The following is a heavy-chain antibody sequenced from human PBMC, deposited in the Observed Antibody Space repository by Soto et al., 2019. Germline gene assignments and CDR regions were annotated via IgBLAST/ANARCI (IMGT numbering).Heavy chain of an antibody. CDR2: IIPIFGTA. D-gene: IGHD1-26*01. V-gene: IGHV1-69*13. J-gene: IGHJ5*02. Sequence: SVKVSCKASGGTFSSYAISWVRQAPGQGLEWMGGIIPIFGTANYAQKFQGRVTITADESTSTAYMELSSLRSEDTAVYYCASGSHRRVWFDPWGQGTLVTVSS. CDR3: ASGSHRRVWFDP. CDR1: GGTFSSYA.